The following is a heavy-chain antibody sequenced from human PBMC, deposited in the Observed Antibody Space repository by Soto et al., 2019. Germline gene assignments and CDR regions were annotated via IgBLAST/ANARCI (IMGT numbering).Heavy chain of an antibody. J-gene: IGHJ4*02. CDR3: EKDPVQTTVTVFDH. CDR2: ISGSGVST. D-gene: IGHD4-17*01. V-gene: IGHV3-23*01. Sequence: VGSLRLSCSVSGFPFDNYAMSWVRQAPGKGLEWVSGISGSGVSTYYADSVKGRFTISRDNSKNTLFLQMNSLRAEDTAVYYCEKDPVQTTVTVFDHWGQGTLVTVSS. CDR1: GFPFDNYA.